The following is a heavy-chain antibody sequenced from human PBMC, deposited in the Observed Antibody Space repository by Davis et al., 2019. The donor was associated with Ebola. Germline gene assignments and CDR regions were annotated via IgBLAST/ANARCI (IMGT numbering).Heavy chain of an antibody. Sequence: AASVKVSCKASGYTFTSYDINWVRQATGQGLEWMGWMNPNSGNTGYAQKFQGRVTMTRNTSISTAYMELSSLRSEDTAVYYCARSHIEYSSSSHYYYGMDVWGKGTTVTVSS. V-gene: IGHV1-8*01. D-gene: IGHD6-6*01. J-gene: IGHJ6*04. CDR1: GYTFTSYD. CDR3: ARSHIEYSSSSHYYYGMDV. CDR2: MNPNSGNT.